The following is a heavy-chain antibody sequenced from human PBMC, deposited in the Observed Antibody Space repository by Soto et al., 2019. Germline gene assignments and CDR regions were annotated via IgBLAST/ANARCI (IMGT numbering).Heavy chain of an antibody. CDR3: AREMWTRTGPQNFFDY. V-gene: IGHV1-18*01. CDR1: GYTFTSYG. Sequence: QVQLVQSEGEVRQPGASMKVSCRASGYTFTSYGIIWVRQAPGQGLEWMGYISPSSGVTRYAQNLQGRVTLTTDTSTTTAYMELRSLSSDDTAVYYCAREMWTRTGPQNFFDYWGLGALVTVSS. J-gene: IGHJ4*02. CDR2: ISPSSGVT. D-gene: IGHD2-21*01.